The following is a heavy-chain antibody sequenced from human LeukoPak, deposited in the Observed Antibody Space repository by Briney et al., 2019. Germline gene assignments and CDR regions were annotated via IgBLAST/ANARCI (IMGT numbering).Heavy chain of an antibody. D-gene: IGHD3-9*01. CDR1: GYTFTSYG. J-gene: IGHJ4*02. CDR2: INPNSGGT. V-gene: IGHV1-2*02. Sequence: EASVKVSCTASGYTFTSYGISWVRQAPGQGLEGMGWINPNSGGTNYAQKFQGRVTMTRDTSISTAYMELSRLRSDDTAVYYCASGYDISYDYWGQGTLVTVSS. CDR3: ASGYDISYDY.